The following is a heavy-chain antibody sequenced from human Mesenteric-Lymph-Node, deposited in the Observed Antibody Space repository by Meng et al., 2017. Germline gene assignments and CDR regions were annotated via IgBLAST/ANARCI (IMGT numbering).Heavy chain of an antibody. CDR1: GGSFSGYY. Sequence: QVQLKLRGAGLLKPPETLSLTCGVYGGSFSGYYWSWIRQPPGKGLEWIGEINHSGSTNYTPSLKSRVTISLDTSKNQFSLKLSSVTAADTAVYYCARDHWGSLDYWGQGTLVTVSS. CDR3: ARDHWGSLDY. J-gene: IGHJ4*02. V-gene: IGHV4-34*01. CDR2: INHSGST. D-gene: IGHD7-27*01.